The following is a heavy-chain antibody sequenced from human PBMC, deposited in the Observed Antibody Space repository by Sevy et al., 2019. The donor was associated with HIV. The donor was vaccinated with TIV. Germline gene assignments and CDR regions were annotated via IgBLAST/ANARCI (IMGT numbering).Heavy chain of an antibody. Sequence: SETLSLTCAVYGGSFSGYYWSWIRQPPGKGLEWIGEINHSGGTNYNPSLKSRVTISVDTSKNQFSLKLTPVTTADTAVYYCARDCTGSSCSHAFDIRGQGTMVTVSS. CDR3: ARDCTGSSCSHAFDI. CDR1: GGSFSGYY. D-gene: IGHD2-15*01. J-gene: IGHJ3*02. CDR2: INHSGGT. V-gene: IGHV4-34*01.